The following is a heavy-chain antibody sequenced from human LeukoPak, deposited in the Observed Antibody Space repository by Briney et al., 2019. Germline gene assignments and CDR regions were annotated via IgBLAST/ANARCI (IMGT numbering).Heavy chain of an antibody. CDR3: ASDIDYGDYQSPDY. CDR2: IIPIFGTA. Sequence: SSVKVSCKASGGTFSSYAISWVRQAPGQGLEWMGRIIPIFGTANYAQKFQGRVTITTDESTSTAYMELSSLRSEDTAVYYCASDIDYGDYQSPDYWGQGTLVTVSS. J-gene: IGHJ4*02. V-gene: IGHV1-69*05. CDR1: GGTFSSYA. D-gene: IGHD4-17*01.